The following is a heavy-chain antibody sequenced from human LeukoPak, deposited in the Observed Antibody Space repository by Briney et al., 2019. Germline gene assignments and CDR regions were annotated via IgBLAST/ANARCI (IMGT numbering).Heavy chain of an antibody. CDR1: GGTFSSYA. Sequence: GSSVKVSCKASGGTFSSYAIGWVRQAPGQGLEWMGGIIPIFGTANYAQKFQGRVTITTDESTSTAYMELSSLRSEDTAVYYCARDHPRDYYYDSSGYYDAFDIWGQGTMVTVSS. CDR2: IIPIFGTA. CDR3: ARDHPRDYYYDSSGYYDAFDI. D-gene: IGHD3-22*01. J-gene: IGHJ3*02. V-gene: IGHV1-69*05.